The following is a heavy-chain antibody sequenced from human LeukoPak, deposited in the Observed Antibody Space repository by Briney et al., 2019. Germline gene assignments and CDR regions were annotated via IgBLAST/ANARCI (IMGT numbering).Heavy chain of an antibody. D-gene: IGHD4-17*01. Sequence: GGSLRLSCAASGFTVSGNYMSWVRQAPGKGLEWVSVIYSGGSTYYADSVKGRFTISRDNSKDTLYLQMNSLRAEDTAVYYCARGDYGDVFDYWGQGTLVTVSS. V-gene: IGHV3-53*01. J-gene: IGHJ4*02. CDR2: IYSGGST. CDR1: GFTVSGNY. CDR3: ARGDYGDVFDY.